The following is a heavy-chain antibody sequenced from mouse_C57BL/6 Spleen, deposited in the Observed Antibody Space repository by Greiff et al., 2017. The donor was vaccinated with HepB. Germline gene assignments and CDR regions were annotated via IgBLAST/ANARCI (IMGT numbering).Heavy chain of an antibody. CDR1: GFSLTSYG. Sequence: VKLVESGPGLVQPSQSLSITCTVSGFSLTSYGVHWVRQSPGKGLEWLGVIWSGGSKDYNAAFISRLSISKDNSKSQVFFKMNSLQADDTAIYYCARSYYYGSSYGAYWGQGTLVTVSA. D-gene: IGHD1-1*01. J-gene: IGHJ3*01. CDR3: ARSYYYGSSYGAY. V-gene: IGHV2-2*01. CDR2: IWSGGSK.